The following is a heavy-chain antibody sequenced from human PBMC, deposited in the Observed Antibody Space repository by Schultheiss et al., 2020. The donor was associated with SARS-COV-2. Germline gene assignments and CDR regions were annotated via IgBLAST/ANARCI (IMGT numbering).Heavy chain of an antibody. CDR1: GFTFSSCA. Sequence: GGSLRLSCAASGFTFSSCAMNWVRQAPGKGLEWVSAISGDGFGTYYADSVKGRFTISRDNSKNTLYLQMNSLRAEDTAVYYCARRDSGFDFPRYWGQGTLVTVSS. CDR3: ARRDSGFDFPRY. CDR2: ISGDGFGT. D-gene: IGHD5-12*01. J-gene: IGHJ4*02. V-gene: IGHV3-23*01.